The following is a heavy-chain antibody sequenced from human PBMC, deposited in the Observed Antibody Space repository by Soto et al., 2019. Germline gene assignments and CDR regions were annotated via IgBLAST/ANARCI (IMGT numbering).Heavy chain of an antibody. V-gene: IGHV1-2*04. CDR3: ARGREGVAAAGYYYYYYGMDV. CDR2: INPNSGGT. Sequence: ASVKVSCKASGYTFTGYYMHWVRQAPGQGLEWMGWINPNSGGTNYAQKFQGWVTMTRDTSISTAYMELSRLRSDDTAVYYCARGREGVAAAGYYYYYYGMDVWGQGTTVTVSS. J-gene: IGHJ6*02. CDR1: GYTFTGYY. D-gene: IGHD6-13*01.